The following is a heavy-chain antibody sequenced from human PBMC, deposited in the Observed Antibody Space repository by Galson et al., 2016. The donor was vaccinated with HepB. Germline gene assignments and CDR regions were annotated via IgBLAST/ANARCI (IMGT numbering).Heavy chain of an antibody. Sequence: SLRLSCAASGFTFSSHAMYWVRQAPGKGLEWVATLSSDGSNKYYADSVRGQFSISRDNSNNTLSLQMNSLRPEDTAVYYCASGRGITDRYYYFYYGMDVWGQGTAVTVSS. CDR3: ASGRGITDRYYYFYYGMDV. D-gene: IGHD3-16*01. V-gene: IGHV3-30-3*01. CDR1: GFTFSSHA. J-gene: IGHJ6*02. CDR2: LSSDGSNK.